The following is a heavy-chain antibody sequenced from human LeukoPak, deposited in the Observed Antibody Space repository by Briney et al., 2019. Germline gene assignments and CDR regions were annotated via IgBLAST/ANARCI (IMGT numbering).Heavy chain of an antibody. J-gene: IGHJ3*02. CDR2: IYYTGST. Sequence: SETLSLTRILSLGSNSKYYWSWIRQPPGKGLEWIGYIYYTGSTNYNPSLKSRVTISVDTSMNQLSLKLCSETAAVTAVYYCARQDSGTYLNPIDIWGQGTVVTVSS. D-gene: IGHD1-26*01. CDR1: LGSNSKYY. V-gene: IGHV4-59*08. CDR3: ARQDSGTYLNPIDI.